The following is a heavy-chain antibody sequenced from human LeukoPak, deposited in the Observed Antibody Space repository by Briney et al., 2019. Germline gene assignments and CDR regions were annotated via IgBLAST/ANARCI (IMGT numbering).Heavy chain of an antibody. J-gene: IGHJ4*02. CDR2: ISYDGSNK. V-gene: IGHV3-30*18. D-gene: IGHD1-26*01. CDR3: AKDLHSGSYQGYYFDY. CDR1: GFTFSSYG. Sequence: GGSLRLSCAASGFTFSSYGMHWVRQAPGKGLEWVAVISYDGSNKYYADSVKGRFTISRDNPKNTLYLQINSLRAEDTAVYYCAKDLHSGSYQGYYFDYWGQGTLVTVSS.